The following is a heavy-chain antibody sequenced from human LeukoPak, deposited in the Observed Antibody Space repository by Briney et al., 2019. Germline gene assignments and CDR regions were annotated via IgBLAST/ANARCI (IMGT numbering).Heavy chain of an antibody. CDR3: ARDRYCIGGICYSGRFDP. V-gene: IGHV4-59*01. Sequence: SETLSLTCTVSGGSMNDYYWSWIRQPPGKGLEWIGYMYYSGSTNYNPSLKSRVSISIDTSKNHFSLKLSSVTAADTAVYYCARDRYCIGGICYSGRFDPWGRGTLVTVSS. CDR2: MYYSGST. J-gene: IGHJ5*02. CDR1: GGSMNDYY. D-gene: IGHD2-15*01.